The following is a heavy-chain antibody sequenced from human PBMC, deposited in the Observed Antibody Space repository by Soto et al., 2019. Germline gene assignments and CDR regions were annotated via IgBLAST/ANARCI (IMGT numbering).Heavy chain of an antibody. CDR1: GYTFTSYA. Sequence: ASVKVSCKASGYTFTSYAMHWVRQAPGQRLEWMGWINAGNGNTKYSQKFQGRATITRDSSAGTAYMELTSLRSEDTAVYYCARDDYYIWGQGTMVTVSS. J-gene: IGHJ3*02. V-gene: IGHV1-3*01. D-gene: IGHD3-16*01. CDR3: ARDDYYI. CDR2: INAGNGNT.